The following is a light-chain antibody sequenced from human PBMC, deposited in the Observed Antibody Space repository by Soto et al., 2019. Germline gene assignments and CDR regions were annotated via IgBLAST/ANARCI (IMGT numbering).Light chain of an antibody. CDR3: LHDYNFPFT. J-gene: IGKJ3*01. Sequence: AIQMTQSPSSLSASVGDRVTITCRASQGIRNDLGWYQQKPGKAPKLLIYAASSLQSGFPSRFSGSGSGTDFTLTISSLQPEDFATYYCLHDYNFPFTFGPGTKVDIK. CDR2: AAS. V-gene: IGKV1-6*01. CDR1: QGIRND.